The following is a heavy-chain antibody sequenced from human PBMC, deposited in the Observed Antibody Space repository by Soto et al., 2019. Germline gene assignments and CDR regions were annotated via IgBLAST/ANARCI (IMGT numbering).Heavy chain of an antibody. CDR3: ASGRYDASGYFDY. V-gene: IGHV1-46*01. CDR1: GYTFTSYY. D-gene: IGHD3-22*01. Sequence: ASVKVSCKASGYTFTSYYMHWVRQAPGQGLEWMGIINPSGGSTSYAQKFQGRVTMTRDTSTSTVYMELSSLRSDDTAMFYCASGRYDASGYFDYWGQGTLVTVSS. CDR2: INPSGGST. J-gene: IGHJ4*02.